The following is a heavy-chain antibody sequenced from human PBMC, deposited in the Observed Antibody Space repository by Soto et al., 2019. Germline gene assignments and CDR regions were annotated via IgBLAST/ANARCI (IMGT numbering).Heavy chain of an antibody. Sequence: ASVKVSCKASGYTFTSYDINWVRQATGQGITWMRWMNPNSGNTGYAQKFQGRVTMTRNTSISTAYMELSSLRSEDTAVYYCARVRGVMFVWGQGTLVTVSS. CDR2: MNPNSGNT. J-gene: IGHJ4*02. D-gene: IGHD3-10*01. CDR1: GYTFTSYD. V-gene: IGHV1-8*01. CDR3: ARVRGVMFV.